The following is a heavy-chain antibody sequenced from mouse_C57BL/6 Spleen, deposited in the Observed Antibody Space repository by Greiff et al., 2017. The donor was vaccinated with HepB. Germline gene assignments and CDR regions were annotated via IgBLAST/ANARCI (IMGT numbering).Heavy chain of an antibody. CDR3: ARDQDFDV. J-gene: IGHJ1*03. V-gene: IGHV5-4*01. Sequence: DVQLVESGGGLVKPGGSLKLSCAASGFTFSSYAMSWVRQTPEKRLEWVATISDGGSYTYYPDNVKGRFTISRDNAKNNLYLQMSHLKSEDTAMYYCARDQDFDVWGTGTTVTVSS. CDR2: ISDGGSYT. CDR1: GFTFSSYA.